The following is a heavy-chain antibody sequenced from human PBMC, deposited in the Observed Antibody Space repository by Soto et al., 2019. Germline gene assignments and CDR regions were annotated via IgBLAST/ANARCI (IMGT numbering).Heavy chain of an antibody. CDR2: ISPYTGNT. Sequence: QVQLVQSGDEVKKPGASVKVSCKASGYIFVNYGIAWVRQAPGQGLEWMGWISPYTGNTHSASKVQGRLTMTTDTPPSTAYMDLGSLTSHDTAVYYCVMVDNYVTPTPQDVWGQGTTVTVSS. CDR3: VMVDNYVTPTPQDV. J-gene: IGHJ6*02. D-gene: IGHD3-16*01. CDR1: GYIFVNYG. V-gene: IGHV1-18*01.